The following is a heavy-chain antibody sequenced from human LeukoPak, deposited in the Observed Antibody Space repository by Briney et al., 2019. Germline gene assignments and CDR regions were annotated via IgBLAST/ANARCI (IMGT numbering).Heavy chain of an antibody. CDR1: GFTFSDYY. Sequence: GGSLRLSCAASGFTFSDYYMSWIRQAPGKGLEWVSYISSSGSTIYYADSVRGRFTISRDNAKNSLYLQMNSLRAEDTAVYYCARDQYSGSRDAFDIWGQGTMVTVSS. J-gene: IGHJ3*02. D-gene: IGHD1-26*01. CDR2: ISSSGSTI. V-gene: IGHV3-11*01. CDR3: ARDQYSGSRDAFDI.